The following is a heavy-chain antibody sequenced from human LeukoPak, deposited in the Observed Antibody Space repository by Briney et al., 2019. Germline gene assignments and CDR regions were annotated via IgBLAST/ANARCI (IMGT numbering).Heavy chain of an antibody. Sequence: ASVKVSCKASGYTFTSYGISWVRQAPGQGLEWMGWISAYNDNTNYAQKLQGRVTMTTDTSTSTAYMELRSLRSDDTAVYYCARDPLPCLTNTNWFDPWGQGTLVTVSS. CDR2: ISAYNDNT. CDR3: ARDPLPCLTNTNWFDP. D-gene: IGHD5-12*01. V-gene: IGHV1-18*01. CDR1: GYTFTSYG. J-gene: IGHJ5*02.